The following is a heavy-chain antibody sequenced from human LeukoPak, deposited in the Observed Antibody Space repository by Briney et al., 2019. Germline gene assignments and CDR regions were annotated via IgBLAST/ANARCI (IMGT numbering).Heavy chain of an antibody. J-gene: IGHJ5*02. CDR1: GFTFSSYG. V-gene: IGHV3-30*02. Sequence: GGSLRLSCAASGFTFSSYGMHWVRQAPGKGLEWVAFIRYDGSNKYYADSVKGRFTISRDNSKNTLYLQMNSLRAEDTAVYYCAKVRYFDWEGQNWFDPWGQGTLVTVSS. CDR3: AKVRYFDWEGQNWFDP. CDR2: IRYDGSNK. D-gene: IGHD3-9*01.